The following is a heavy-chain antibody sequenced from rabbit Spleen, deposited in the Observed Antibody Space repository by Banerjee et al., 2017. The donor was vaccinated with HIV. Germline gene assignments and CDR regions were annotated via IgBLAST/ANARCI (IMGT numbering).Heavy chain of an antibody. CDR1: GFSFSSNW. CDR2: IDTSDGDT. CDR3: VREVAAKFNL. Sequence: LEESGGGLVKPGGTLTLTCTVSGFSFSSNWICWVRQAPGKGLEWIACIDTSDGDTDYANWPKGRFTISKASSTTVTLQMTSLTAADTATYFCVREVAAKFNLWGQGTLVTVS. J-gene: IGHJ4*01. D-gene: IGHD4-1*01. V-gene: IGHV1S45*01.